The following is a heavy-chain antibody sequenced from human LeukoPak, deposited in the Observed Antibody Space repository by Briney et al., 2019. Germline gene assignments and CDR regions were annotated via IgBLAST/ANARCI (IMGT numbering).Heavy chain of an antibody. CDR1: GYTFISYG. D-gene: IGHD3-16*01. Sequence: GASVKVSCKTSGYTFISYGISWVRQAPGQGLEWMGWISGNNGNTKYLQKFQGRVTMTTDTSTNTAYMELRSLRSDDTAVYYCAKVGGASYSNDAFDIWGQGTTVTISS. V-gene: IGHV1-18*01. CDR3: AKVGGASYSNDAFDI. CDR2: ISGNNGNT. J-gene: IGHJ3*02.